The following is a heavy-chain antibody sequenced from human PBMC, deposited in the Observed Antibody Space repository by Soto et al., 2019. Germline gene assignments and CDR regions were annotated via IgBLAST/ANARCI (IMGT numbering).Heavy chain of an antibody. V-gene: IGHV1-46*01. D-gene: IGHD6-13*01. J-gene: IGHJ6*02. Sequence: ASVKFSCRASGYTFTSCYMHWVRQAPGQGLEWMGIINTSGGSTSYAQKFQGRVTITRGTSTNTFYMELSSLRAEDTAVYYCARKGGSSWYDDYYGMDVWGQGTTVTVSS. CDR2: INTSGGST. CDR3: ARKGGSSWYDDYYGMDV. CDR1: GYTFTSCY.